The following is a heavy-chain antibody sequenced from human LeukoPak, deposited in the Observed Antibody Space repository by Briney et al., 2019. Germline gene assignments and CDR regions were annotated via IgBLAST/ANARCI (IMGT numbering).Heavy chain of an antibody. V-gene: IGHV3-21*01. CDR3: AREWIYYMDV. D-gene: IGHD2-2*03. J-gene: IGHJ6*03. CDR1: GFTFSSYS. Sequence: GGSLRLYCAASGFTFSSYSMNWVRQAPGKGMEWVSSISSSSSYIYFADSVKGRFTISRDNAKNSLNLQMNSLIAEDTAVYYWAREWIYYMDVWGKGTTVTVSS. CDR2: ISSSSSYI.